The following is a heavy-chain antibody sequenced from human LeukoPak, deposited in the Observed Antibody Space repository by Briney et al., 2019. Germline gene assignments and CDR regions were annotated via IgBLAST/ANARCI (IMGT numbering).Heavy chain of an antibody. CDR1: GGTFSSYA. Sequence: SVKVSCKASGGTFSSYAISWVRQAPGQGLEWMGRIIPILGIANYAQKFQGRVTITADKSTSTAYMELSSLRSEDTAVYYCARSLRLGTPSYYGMDVWGQGTTVTVSS. CDR2: IIPILGIA. J-gene: IGHJ6*02. CDR3: ARSLRLGTPSYYGMDV. D-gene: IGHD1-14*01. V-gene: IGHV1-69*04.